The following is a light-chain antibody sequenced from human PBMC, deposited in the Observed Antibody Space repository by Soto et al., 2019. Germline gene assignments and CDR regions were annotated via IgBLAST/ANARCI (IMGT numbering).Light chain of an antibody. Sequence: IRLTQSHTTLEASVGDRVTITFRASQSINGWLAWYQQKPGKPPNILIYKASTLASGVPSRFSGSGSGTECTLTISRLQPDDFETDYSHLYHNSPRTFGQGTQVDI. CDR2: KAS. J-gene: IGKJ1*01. V-gene: IGKV1-5*03. CDR1: QSINGW. CDR3: HLYHNSPRT.